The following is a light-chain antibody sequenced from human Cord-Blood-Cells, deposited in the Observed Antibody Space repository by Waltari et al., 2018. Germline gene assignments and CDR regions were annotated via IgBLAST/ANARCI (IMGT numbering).Light chain of an antibody. CDR1: SSNIGSNY. J-gene: IGLJ3*02. V-gene: IGLV1-47*01. CDR3: AAWDDSLSGRV. Sequence: QSVLTQPPSASGTPGQRVTISCSGSSSNIGSNYVYWYQQLPGTAPKLLIFRNNQRPSGVRARFAGSKSGTSASLAISGLRSEDEADYYCAAWDDSLSGRVFGGGTKLTVL. CDR2: RNN.